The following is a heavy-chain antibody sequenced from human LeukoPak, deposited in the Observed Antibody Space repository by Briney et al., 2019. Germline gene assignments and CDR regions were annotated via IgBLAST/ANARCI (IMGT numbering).Heavy chain of an antibody. CDR2: INHSGST. V-gene: IGHV4-34*01. CDR3: ARDGPGMDV. Sequence: SETLSLTCAVYGGSFSGYYWSWIRQPPGKGLEWIGEINHSGSTNYNPSLKSRVTISVDTSKNQFSLKLSSVTAADAAVYYCARDGPGMDVWGQGTTVTVSS. CDR1: GGSFSGYY. J-gene: IGHJ6*02.